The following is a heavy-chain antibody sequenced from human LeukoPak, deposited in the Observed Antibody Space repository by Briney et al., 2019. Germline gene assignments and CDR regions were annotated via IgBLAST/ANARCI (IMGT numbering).Heavy chain of an antibody. CDR2: INTDGSST. Sequence: GGSLRLSCAASGFTFSSYWMHWVRQAPGKGLAWVSRINTDGSSTSYADSVKGRFTISRDNAKNTLYLQMNSLRAEDTAVYYCARERYYDSSGSDYWGQGTLVTVSS. J-gene: IGHJ4*02. D-gene: IGHD3-22*01. CDR3: ARERYYDSSGSDY. CDR1: GFTFSSYW. V-gene: IGHV3-74*01.